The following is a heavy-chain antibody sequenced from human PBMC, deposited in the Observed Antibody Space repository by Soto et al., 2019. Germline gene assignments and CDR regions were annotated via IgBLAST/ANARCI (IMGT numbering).Heavy chain of an antibody. CDR1: GGSFSGYY. V-gene: IGHV4-34*01. Sequence: QVQLPQWGAGLLKPSETLSLTCAVYGGSFSGYYWSWIRQPPGKGLEWIGEITHSGSTNYNPSRSSTVTISVDPSKNQFPRKLSPVTAAHTAVYYCARGPACLQRKRIFDYWGQGTLVTVSS. J-gene: IGHJ4*02. D-gene: IGHD1-1*01. CDR2: ITHSGST. CDR3: ARGPACLQRKRIFDY.